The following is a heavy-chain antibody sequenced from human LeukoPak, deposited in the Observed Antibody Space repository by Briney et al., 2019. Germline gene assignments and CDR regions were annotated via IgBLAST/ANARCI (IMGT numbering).Heavy chain of an antibody. V-gene: IGHV3-23*01. D-gene: IGHD5-18*01. Sequence: GGSLRLSCAASGFTFSSYAMSWVRQAPGKGLEWVSAISGSGGSTYYADSVKGRFTISRDNSKNTLYLQMNSLRAEDTAVYYCATQRRRPRGYSYGYGDYWGQGTLVTVSS. CDR2: ISGSGGST. CDR1: GFTFSSYA. J-gene: IGHJ4*02. CDR3: ATQRRRPRGYSYGYGDY.